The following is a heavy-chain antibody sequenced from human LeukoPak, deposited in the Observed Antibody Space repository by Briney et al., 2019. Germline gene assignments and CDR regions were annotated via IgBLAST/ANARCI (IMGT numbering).Heavy chain of an antibody. D-gene: IGHD5-18*01. J-gene: IGHJ4*02. CDR3: AKDRYSYAFEYSDS. CDR1: GFTFSSYG. V-gene: IGHV3-30*18. CDR2: ISNDGSKK. Sequence: GGSLRLTCAASGFTFSSYGMHWVRQAPGKGLDWVAVISNDGSKKYYADSVKGRFTISRDNSKNTLSLQVSSLRTEDTAVYYCAKDRYSYAFEYSDSWGQGTLVTVSS.